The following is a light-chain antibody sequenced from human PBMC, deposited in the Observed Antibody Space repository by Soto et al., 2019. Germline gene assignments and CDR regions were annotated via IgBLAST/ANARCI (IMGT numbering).Light chain of an antibody. Sequence: IVMTKSPATLSVSQGERATLSCRASQSVSSNLAWYQQKPGQAPRLLIYGASTRATGIPARFSGSGSGTECTLTICILQSEDFAVYYCQHYNTWPPWTFGQGTKVDIK. V-gene: IGKV3-15*01. CDR2: GAS. CDR1: QSVSSN. CDR3: QHYNTWPPWT. J-gene: IGKJ1*01.